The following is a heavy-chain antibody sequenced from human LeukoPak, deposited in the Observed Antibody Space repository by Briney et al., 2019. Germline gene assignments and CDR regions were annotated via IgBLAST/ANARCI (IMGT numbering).Heavy chain of an antibody. D-gene: IGHD3-3*01. CDR3: AKDKGITIFGVVTHYFDY. V-gene: IGHV3-33*06. J-gene: IGHJ4*02. CDR1: GFTFSSNG. CDR2: IWYDGSKK. Sequence: GRSLRLSCVASGFTFSSNGMHWVRQAPGKGLEWVAVIWYDGSKKYYADSVKGRFTISRDNFKNTLDLQMDSLRAEDTAVYYCAKDKGITIFGVVTHYFDYWGQGTLVTVSS.